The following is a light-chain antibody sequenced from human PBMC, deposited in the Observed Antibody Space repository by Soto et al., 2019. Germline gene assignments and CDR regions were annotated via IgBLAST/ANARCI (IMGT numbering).Light chain of an antibody. Sequence: QSVLTQPPSVSGAPGQRVTISCTGSSSNIGAGYDVHWYQQLPGTAPKLLIYANSNRPSGVPDRFSGSKSGTSASLAITGLQAEHEADYYCQSYDNSLSGSGVFGTGTKLTVL. CDR3: QSYDNSLSGSGV. V-gene: IGLV1-40*01. J-gene: IGLJ1*01. CDR2: ANS. CDR1: SSNIGAGYD.